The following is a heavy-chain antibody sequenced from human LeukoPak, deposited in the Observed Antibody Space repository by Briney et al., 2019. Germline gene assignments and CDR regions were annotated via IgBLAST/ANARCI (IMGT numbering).Heavy chain of an antibody. CDR2: FKTKYHQV. V-gene: IGHV3-23*05. D-gene: IGHD4-11*01. J-gene: IGHJ4*02. Sequence: PGGSLGLSCVASGFTFSDYAMNWVRQAPGKGLEWVSTFKTKYHQVYYAESVGGRFTISTDNSRNTVFLQMNSLRADDTALYYCARSVPDYTRFDYWGQGALVTVSS. CDR1: GFTFSDYA. CDR3: ARSVPDYTRFDY.